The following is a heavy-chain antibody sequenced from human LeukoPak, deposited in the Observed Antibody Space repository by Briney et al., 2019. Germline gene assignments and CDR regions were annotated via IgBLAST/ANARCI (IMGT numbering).Heavy chain of an antibody. CDR2: IYDTGIT. D-gene: IGHD3-9*01. J-gene: IGHJ4*02. V-gene: IGHV4-59*12. CDR3: ARGSFHWLLG. Sequence: SETLSLTCTVSGGSISSYYWSWIRRPPGKGLEWIGNIYDTGITNYNPSLKSRVTISVDTSKNQFSLKLSSVTAADTAVYYCARGSFHWLLGWGQGTLVTVSS. CDR1: GGSISSYY.